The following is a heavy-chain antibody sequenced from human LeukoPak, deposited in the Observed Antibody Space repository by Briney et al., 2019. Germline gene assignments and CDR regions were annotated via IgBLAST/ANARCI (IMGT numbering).Heavy chain of an antibody. V-gene: IGHV4-31*03. D-gene: IGHD1-26*01. Sequence: KPSETLSLTCTVTGGSISSGGYYWSWIRQHPGKGLEWIGYIYYSGSTHYNPSLKSRVTISVDTSKNQFSLKLSSVTAADTAVYYCARVHTVLELIDYWGQGTLVTVSS. CDR3: ARVHTVLELIDY. CDR1: GGSISSGGYY. J-gene: IGHJ4*02. CDR2: IYYSGST.